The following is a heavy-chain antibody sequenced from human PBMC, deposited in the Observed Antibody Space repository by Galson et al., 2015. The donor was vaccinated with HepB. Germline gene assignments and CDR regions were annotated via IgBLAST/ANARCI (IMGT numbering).Heavy chain of an antibody. D-gene: IGHD1-26*01. V-gene: IGHV1-58*01. J-gene: IGHJ6*02. Sequence: SVKVSCKASGFTFTSSAVQWVRQARGQRLEWIGWIVVGSGNTNYAQKFQERVTITRDMSTSTAYMELSSLRSEDTAVYYCAADPRYYPYYYYGMDVWGQGTTVTVSS. CDR1: GFTFTSSA. CDR3: AADPRYYPYYYYGMDV. CDR2: IVVGSGNT.